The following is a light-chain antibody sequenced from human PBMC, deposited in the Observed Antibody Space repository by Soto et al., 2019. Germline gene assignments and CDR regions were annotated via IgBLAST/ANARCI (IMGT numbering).Light chain of an antibody. V-gene: IGLV2-23*01. CDR1: SSDVGSYAL. CDR2: EDT. Sequence: QSALTQPASVSGSPGQSITISCTGTSSDVGSYALVSWYQHHPGKAPKLIICEDTNRPSGVSDRFSGSKSGNTASLTISGLQAADEAYYFCSSYAPSDVIFGGGTKLTVL. J-gene: IGLJ2*01. CDR3: SSYAPSDVI.